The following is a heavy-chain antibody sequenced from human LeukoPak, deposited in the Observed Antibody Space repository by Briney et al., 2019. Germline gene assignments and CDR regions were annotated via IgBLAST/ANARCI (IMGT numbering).Heavy chain of an antibody. J-gene: IGHJ4*02. CDR1: GFTFSSYW. Sequence: GGSLRLSCAASGFTFSSYWMHWVRQAPGKGLEWVSVISGSGGGSHYADSVKGRFTISRDNSKNTLYLQMDSLRGEDTAVYYCAKEGAAVMGYFDYWGQGALVIVSS. D-gene: IGHD2-15*01. V-gene: IGHV3-23*01. CDR2: ISGSGGGS. CDR3: AKEGAAVMGYFDY.